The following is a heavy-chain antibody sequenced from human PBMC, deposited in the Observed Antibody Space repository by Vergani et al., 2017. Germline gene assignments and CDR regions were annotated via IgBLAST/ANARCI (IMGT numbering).Heavy chain of an antibody. CDR1: GYSFTSYW. CDR2: FYPGDSDT. V-gene: IGHV5-51*03. J-gene: IGHJ2*01. D-gene: IGHD5-24*01. Sequence: EVQLVQSGAEVKKPGESLKISCKGSGYSFTSYWIGWVRQMPGKGLEWMGIFYPGDSDTRYSPSFQGQVTISADKSISTAYLQWSSLKASDTAMYYCARSGEMATTITWYFDLWGRGTLVTVSS. CDR3: ARSGEMATTITWYFDL.